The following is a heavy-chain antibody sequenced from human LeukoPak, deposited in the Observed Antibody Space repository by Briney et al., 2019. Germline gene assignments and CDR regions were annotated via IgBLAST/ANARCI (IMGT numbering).Heavy chain of an antibody. Sequence: GGSLRLSCAASGFTFSSYGMHWVRQAPGKGLEWVAVISYDGSNKYYADSVKGRFTISRDNSKNTLYLQMNSLRAEDTAVYYCAKDPGDSIAAAGPPDYWGQGTLVTVSS. CDR1: GFTFSSYG. V-gene: IGHV3-30*18. CDR3: AKDPGDSIAAAGPPDY. D-gene: IGHD6-13*01. CDR2: ISYDGSNK. J-gene: IGHJ4*02.